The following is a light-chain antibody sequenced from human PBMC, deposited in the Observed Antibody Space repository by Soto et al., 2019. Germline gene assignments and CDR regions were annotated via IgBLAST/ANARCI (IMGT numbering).Light chain of an antibody. CDR2: TAS. V-gene: IGKV1-39*01. CDR3: QQSYSTFTWT. CDR1: QSISSY. J-gene: IGKJ1*01. Sequence: DIQMTQSPSSLSASVGDRVTITCRASQSISSYLNWYQQKPGKAPKLLMYTASSLQSGVPSRFSGSGSGTDFTLTISSLQPEDFATYYCQQSYSTFTWTFGQGTKVEI.